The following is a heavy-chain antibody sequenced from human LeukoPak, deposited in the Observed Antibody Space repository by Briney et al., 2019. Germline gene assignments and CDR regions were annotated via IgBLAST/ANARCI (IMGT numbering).Heavy chain of an antibody. CDR2: ISSSSSYI. V-gene: IGHV3-21*01. CDR3: ARDLRLSLRGDY. J-gene: IGHJ4*02. Sequence: PGGSLRLSCAASGFTFSSYGMHWVRQAPGKGLEWVSSISSSSSYIYYADSVKGRSTISRDNAKNSLYLQMNSLRAEDTAVYYCARDLRLSLRGDYWGQGTLVTVSS. D-gene: IGHD4-17*01. CDR1: GFTFSSYG.